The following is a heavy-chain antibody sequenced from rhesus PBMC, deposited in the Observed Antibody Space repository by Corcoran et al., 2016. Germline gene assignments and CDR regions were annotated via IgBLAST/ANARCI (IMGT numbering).Heavy chain of an antibody. CDR1: GFSLTTSGMG. Sequence: QVTLKESGPALVKPTQTLTLTCTFSGFSLTTSGMGVGWIRQLPGTVLEWLALIYWDDDTRYNSSLRSRLTISRDTSKSQVVRTMTDMDPVDTATYYCARRRSSGWPVGYYVDYWGQGLLVTVSS. CDR2: IYWDDDT. V-gene: IGHV2-174*01. CDR3: ARRRSSGWPVGYYVDY. J-gene: IGHJ4*01. D-gene: IGHD6-31*01.